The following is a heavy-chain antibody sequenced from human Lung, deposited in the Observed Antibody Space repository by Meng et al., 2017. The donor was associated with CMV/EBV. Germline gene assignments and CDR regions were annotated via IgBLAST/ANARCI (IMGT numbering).Heavy chain of an antibody. CDR1: GYTFTNYG. CDR3: ARVEVGITSGDY. J-gene: IGHJ4*02. V-gene: IGHV1-18*01. D-gene: IGHD1-26*01. Sequence: QLVESGGGVRKPVASGKVSCKASGYTFTNYGITWVRQAPGQGLEWMGLINAYNGDTNYAQTLQGRVTMTTDTSTSTAYVELRSLRSDDTAVYYCARVEVGITSGDYWGQGTLVTVSS. CDR2: INAYNGDT.